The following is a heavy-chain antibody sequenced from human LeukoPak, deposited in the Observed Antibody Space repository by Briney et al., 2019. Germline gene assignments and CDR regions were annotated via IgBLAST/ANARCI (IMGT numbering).Heavy chain of an antibody. CDR2: ISSSGSTI. Sequence: GGSLRLSCAASGFTFSDYYMSWIRQAPGKGLEWVSYISSSGSTIYYADSVKGRFTISRDNAMNSLYLQMNSLRAEDTAVYYCARAIWFGELLPFDYWGQGTLVTVSS. V-gene: IGHV3-11*04. J-gene: IGHJ4*02. CDR1: GFTFSDYY. CDR3: ARAIWFGELLPFDY. D-gene: IGHD3-10*01.